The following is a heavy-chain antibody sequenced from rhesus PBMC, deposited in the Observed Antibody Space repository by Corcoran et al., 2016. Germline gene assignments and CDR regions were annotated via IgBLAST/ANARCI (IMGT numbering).Heavy chain of an antibody. CDR2: IRRKAYGGTA. CDR3: TKDQYSFDY. CDR1: GFPFIDYY. D-gene: IGHD2-15*01. J-gene: IGHJ4*01. Sequence: EVQLVESGGGLVQPGGSLRLSCAPSGFPFIDYYMYWVRQAPGKGLEWVGLIRRKAYGGTAEYAASVKGRFTISRDDSKSIAYLQMSSLKTEDTAVYYCTKDQYSFDYWGQGVLVTVSS. V-gene: IGHV3-184*01.